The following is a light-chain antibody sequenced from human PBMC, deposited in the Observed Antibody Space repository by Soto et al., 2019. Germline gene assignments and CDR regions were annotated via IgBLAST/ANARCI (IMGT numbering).Light chain of an antibody. CDR1: STEFGSYSV. Sequence: QSALTQSASVSGSPGQSITISCTGTSTEFGSYSVVSWYQQHPGKAPKLLIYEATKRPSGVPDRFSGSKSGNTASLTVSGLQAEDQADYYCSSYAGSSNVFGTGTKLTVL. V-gene: IGLV2-14*02. CDR2: EAT. J-gene: IGLJ1*01. CDR3: SSYAGSSNV.